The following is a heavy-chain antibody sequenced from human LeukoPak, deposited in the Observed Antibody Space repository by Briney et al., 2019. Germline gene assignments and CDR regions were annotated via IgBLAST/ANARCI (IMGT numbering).Heavy chain of an antibody. CDR3: AKEPDSSGWYEAFDY. V-gene: IGHV3-23*01. Sequence: GGSLRLSCAASGFTFSSYAMSWVRQAPGKGLEWVSAISGSGGSTYYADFVKGRFTISRDNSKNTLYLQMNSLRAEDTAVYYCAKEPDSSGWYEAFDYWGQGTLVTVSS. D-gene: IGHD6-19*01. CDR2: ISGSGGST. J-gene: IGHJ4*02. CDR1: GFTFSSYA.